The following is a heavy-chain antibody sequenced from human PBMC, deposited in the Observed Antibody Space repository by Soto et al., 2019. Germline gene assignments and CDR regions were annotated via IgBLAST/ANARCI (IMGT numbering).Heavy chain of an antibody. V-gene: IGHV3-21*01. CDR2: ITTTSTYK. Sequence: RHATVQGLQWLASITTTSTYKYYADSVKGRFSISRDNAKNSLYLELTNLRSEDTAVYYCVRAECSSPGCTPGMEVRRLGTTDTV. J-gene: IGHJ6*01. CDR3: VRAECSSPGCTPGMEV. D-gene: IGHD2-15*01.